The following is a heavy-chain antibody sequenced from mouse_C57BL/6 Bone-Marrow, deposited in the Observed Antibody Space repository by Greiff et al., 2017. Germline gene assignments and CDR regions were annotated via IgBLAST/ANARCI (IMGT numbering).Heavy chain of an antibody. Sequence: DVKLQESGPGMVKPSQSLSLTCTVTGYSITSCYDWHWIRHIPGNILEWMGYIRYSGSTNYNPSFKRRISITHATSKNHFFLKLNSVTTEDTATYYCAREMVKGYWYFDVWGTGTTVTVSS. CDR2: IRYSGST. J-gene: IGHJ1*03. D-gene: IGHD2-3*01. CDR1: GYSITSCYD. CDR3: AREMVKGYWYFDV. V-gene: IGHV3-1*01.